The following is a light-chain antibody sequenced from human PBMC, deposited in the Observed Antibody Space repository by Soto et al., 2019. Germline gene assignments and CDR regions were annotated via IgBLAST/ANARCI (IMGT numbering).Light chain of an antibody. V-gene: IGKV1-9*01. J-gene: IGKJ5*01. Sequence: IQLTQSPSSLSASVGDRVTITCRAGQDISSRLAWFQQKPGKAPNLLVYAASTLQSGVPSRFSGSGSGTDFTLTISCLQSEDFATYYCQQYYSYPITFGQGTRLEIK. CDR1: QDISSR. CDR2: AAS. CDR3: QQYYSYPIT.